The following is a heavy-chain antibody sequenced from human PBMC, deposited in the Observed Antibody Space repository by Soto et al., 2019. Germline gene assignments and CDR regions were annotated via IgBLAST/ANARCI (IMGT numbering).Heavy chain of an antibody. V-gene: IGHV1-69*02. Sequence: QVQLVQSGAEVKKPGSSVKVSYKASGGTFSSYTISWVRQAPGQGLEWTGRIIPILGIANYAQKFQGRVTITADKSTSTAYMELSSLRSEDTAVYYCARGRDSRDAFDIWGQGTMVTVSS. J-gene: IGHJ3*02. CDR3: ARGRDSRDAFDI. CDR1: GGTFSSYT. CDR2: IIPILGIA.